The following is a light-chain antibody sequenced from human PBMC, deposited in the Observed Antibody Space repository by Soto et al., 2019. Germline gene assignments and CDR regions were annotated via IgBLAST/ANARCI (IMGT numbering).Light chain of an antibody. CDR3: SSYTSSSTS. V-gene: IGLV2-14*01. Sequence: QSALTQPASVSGSPGQSITISCTGTSSDVGGYNYVSWYQQHPGKAPKLMIYDVSNRPSGVSNRFSGSKSGNTASLTISGHHAEDDADYYCSSYTSSSTSFGGGTKLTVL. CDR1: SSDVGGYNY. CDR2: DVS. J-gene: IGLJ2*01.